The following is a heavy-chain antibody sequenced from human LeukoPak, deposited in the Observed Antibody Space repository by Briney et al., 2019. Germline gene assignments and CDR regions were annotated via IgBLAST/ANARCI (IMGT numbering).Heavy chain of an antibody. J-gene: IGHJ4*02. CDR3: ARWLPAARYSFDY. CDR2: IYHSGIA. D-gene: IGHD6-6*01. V-gene: IGHV4-38-2*01. Sequence: PSETLSLTCVVSGYSISSGYYWGWIRQPPGKGLEWIANIYHSGIAYYNPSLKSRVTTSLDTSKNQFSLNLTSVTAADTAVYYCARWLPAARYSFDYWGQGTLVTVSS. CDR1: GYSISSGYY.